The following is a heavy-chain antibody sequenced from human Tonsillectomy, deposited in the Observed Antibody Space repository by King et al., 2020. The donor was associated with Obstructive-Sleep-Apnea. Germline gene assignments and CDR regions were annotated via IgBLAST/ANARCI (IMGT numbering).Heavy chain of an antibody. CDR2: ISYDGSNQ. D-gene: IGHD2-8*01. CDR1: AFTFSSYA. V-gene: IGHV3-30-3*01. CDR3: ARDFPNWYFDF. J-gene: IGHJ2*01. Sequence: VQLVESGGGVVQPGRSLRLSCAASAFTFSSYAMHWVRQAPGKGLEWVALISYDGSNQYYADSAKGRFTISRDNFRNTLYLQMNSLRAEDTAVYYCARDFPNWYFDFWGRGTLLTVSS.